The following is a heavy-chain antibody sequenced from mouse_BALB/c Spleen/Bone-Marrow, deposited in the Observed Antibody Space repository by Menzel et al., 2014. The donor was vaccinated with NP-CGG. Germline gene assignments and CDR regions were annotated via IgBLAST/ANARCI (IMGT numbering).Heavy chain of an antibody. Sequence: VQVVESGAELARPGASVKMSRQASGYTFTRYTMHWEKKRPGQGLEWIGYIIPNSGYSNYNQKFKDKATLTADKSSSTAYMQPSSLTSEDSAVYYCTVRYYAMDYWGQGTSVTVSS. V-gene: IGHV1-4*01. J-gene: IGHJ4*01. D-gene: IGHD1-1*01. CDR2: IIPNSGYS. CDR1: GYTFTRYT. CDR3: TVRYYAMDY.